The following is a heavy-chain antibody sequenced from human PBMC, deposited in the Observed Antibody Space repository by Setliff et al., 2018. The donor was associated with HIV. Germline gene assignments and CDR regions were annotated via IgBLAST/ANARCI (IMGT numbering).Heavy chain of an antibody. CDR2: ISSSGTTT. CDR3: ARERLDGAYSGSYLRGYWYFDL. D-gene: IGHD1-26*01. J-gene: IGHJ2*01. CDR1: GFIFSDYF. Sequence: PGGSLRLSCAGSDSGDSGFIFSDYFMTWVRQAPGKGLGWLSYISSSGTTTYYADSVQGRVTSSRDNAKNSLYLQIYSLRAEDTAIYYCARERLDGAYSGSYLRGYWYFDLWGRGTLVTVSS. V-gene: IGHV3-11*04.